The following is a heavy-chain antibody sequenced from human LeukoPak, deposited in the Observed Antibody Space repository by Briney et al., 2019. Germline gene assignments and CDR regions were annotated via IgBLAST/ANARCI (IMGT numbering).Heavy chain of an antibody. Sequence: PSETLSLTCTVSGGSISSYYWSWIRQPPGKGLEWVSAISVSGNTYHADSVKGRFTISRDSSKNTLYLQMNSLRAGDAAVYYCAKAPVTTCSGAYCYPFDYWSQGTLVTVSS. V-gene: IGHV3-53*01. D-gene: IGHD2-15*01. CDR3: AKAPVTTCSGAYCYPFDY. CDR1: GGSISSYY. CDR2: ISVSGNT. J-gene: IGHJ4*02.